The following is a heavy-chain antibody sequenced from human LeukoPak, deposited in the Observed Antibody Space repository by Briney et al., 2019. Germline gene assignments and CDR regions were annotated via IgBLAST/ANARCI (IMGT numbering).Heavy chain of an antibody. CDR3: ARVFIAAAPAMDV. CDR1: GFTFSSYS. D-gene: IGHD6-13*01. J-gene: IGHJ6*02. V-gene: IGHV3-21*01. Sequence: GRSLRLSCAASGFTFSSYSTNWVRQAPGKGLEWVSSISSSSSYIYYADSVKGRFTISRDNAKNSLYLQMNSLRAEDTAVYYCARVFIAAAPAMDVWGQGTTVTVSS. CDR2: ISSSSSYI.